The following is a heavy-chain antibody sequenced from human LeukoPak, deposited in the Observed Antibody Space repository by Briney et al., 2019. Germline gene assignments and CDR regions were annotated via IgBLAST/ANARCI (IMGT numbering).Heavy chain of an antibody. Sequence: ASVKVSCKASGYTFTGYYIHWVRQAPGQGLEWMGYINPNSGVTKYAQRFQGRVTLTRDTSITTAYMDLGRLTSDDTAVYYCARVRSFDYWGQGTLVTVSS. J-gene: IGHJ4*02. CDR3: ARVRSFDY. CDR1: GYTFTGYY. CDR2: INPNSGVT. D-gene: IGHD5-24*01. V-gene: IGHV1-2*02.